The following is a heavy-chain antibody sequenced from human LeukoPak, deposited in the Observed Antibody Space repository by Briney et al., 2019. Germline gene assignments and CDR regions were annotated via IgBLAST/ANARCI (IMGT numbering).Heavy chain of an antibody. CDR1: GGSFSGYY. CDR2: INHSGST. V-gene: IGHV4-34*01. Sequence: SETLSLTCAVYGGSFSGYYWSWIRQPPGKGLEWIGEINHSGSTNYNPSLKSRVTISVDTSKNQSSLKLSSVTAADTAVYYCARGSRGLRFLEWLSVRWFDPWGQGTLVTASS. D-gene: IGHD3-3*01. J-gene: IGHJ5*02. CDR3: ARGSRGLRFLEWLSVRWFDP.